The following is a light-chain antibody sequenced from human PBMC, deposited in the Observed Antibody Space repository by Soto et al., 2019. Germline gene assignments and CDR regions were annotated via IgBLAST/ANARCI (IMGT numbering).Light chain of an antibody. CDR3: CSYARSSTLV. J-gene: IGLJ2*01. CDR1: SSDVGTYNL. Sequence: QSALTQPASVSGSPGQSITISCTGTSSDVGTYNLVSWYQQHPGNAPKLMIYEVSKRPSGVSNRFSGSKSGNTASLTISGLQAEDEADYYCCSYARSSTLVFGGGTKVTVL. CDR2: EVS. V-gene: IGLV2-23*02.